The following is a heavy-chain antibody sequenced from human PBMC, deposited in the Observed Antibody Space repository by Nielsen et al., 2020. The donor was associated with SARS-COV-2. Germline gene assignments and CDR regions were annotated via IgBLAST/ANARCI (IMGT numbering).Heavy chain of an antibody. J-gene: IGHJ3*02. Sequence: GESLKISCAASGFTFSSYSMNWVRQAPGKGLEWVSSISSSSSYIYYADSVKGRFTISRDNAKNSLYLQMNSLRAEDTAVYYCARIPGLTGYDFWSGYYEDAFDIWGQGTMVTVSS. CDR1: GFTFSSYS. V-gene: IGHV3-21*01. D-gene: IGHD3-3*01. CDR2: ISSSSSYI. CDR3: ARIPGLTGYDFWSGYYEDAFDI.